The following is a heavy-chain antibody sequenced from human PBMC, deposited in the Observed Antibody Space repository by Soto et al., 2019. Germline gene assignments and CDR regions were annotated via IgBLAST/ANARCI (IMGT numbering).Heavy chain of an antibody. CDR1: GFSLSTSGVG. V-gene: IGHV2-5*02. Sequence: QITLKESGPTLVKPTQTLTLTCTFSGFSLSTSGVGVGWIRQPPGKALEWLALIYWDDDKRYSPSLKSRLTTNKDTSKNQVVLTMTNMDPVDTSTYYCAHRRRGSYVDYWGQGTLVTVSS. D-gene: IGHD3-16*01. CDR2: IYWDDDK. CDR3: AHRRRGSYVDY. J-gene: IGHJ4*02.